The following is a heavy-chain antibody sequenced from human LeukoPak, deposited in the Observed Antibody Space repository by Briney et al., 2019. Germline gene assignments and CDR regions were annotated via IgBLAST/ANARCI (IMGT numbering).Heavy chain of an antibody. CDR1: GGSFSGYY. J-gene: IGHJ4*02. D-gene: IGHD5-24*01. CDR3: AREESRDGYNYGY. V-gene: IGHV4-34*01. CDR2: INHSGST. Sequence: PSETLSLTCAVYGGSFSGYYWSWIRQPPGKGLEWIGEINHSGSTNYNPSLKSRVTISVDTSKNQFSPKLSSVTAADTAVYYCAREESRDGYNYGYWGQGTLVTVSS.